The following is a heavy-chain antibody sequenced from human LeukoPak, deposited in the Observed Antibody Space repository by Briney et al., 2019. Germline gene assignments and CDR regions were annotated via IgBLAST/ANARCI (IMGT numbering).Heavy chain of an antibody. CDR1: GFIFSSSW. D-gene: IGHD2-21*02. V-gene: IGHV3-74*01. CDR3: AREPLHCVGDCYSLFDY. J-gene: IGHJ4*02. CDR2: IRSDGGST. Sequence: GGSLRLSCATSGFIFSSSWMHWVRQAPGKGLVWVSRIRSDGGSTNYADSVEGRFTISRDNAKNTVYLQVNSLRAEDTAVYYCAREPLHCVGDCYSLFDYWGQGALVTVSS.